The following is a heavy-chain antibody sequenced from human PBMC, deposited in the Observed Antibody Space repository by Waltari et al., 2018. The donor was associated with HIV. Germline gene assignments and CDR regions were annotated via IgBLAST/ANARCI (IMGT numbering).Heavy chain of an antibody. Sequence: QVQLVQSGAEVKKPGASVKVSCKASGYTFTSYYMNWVRQAPGQGLEWMGVVNPDGGKTSYAQKFQGRVTMTRDTSTSTVYMELSSLRSEDTAVYYCARDQGLQLEFFDYWGQGTLVTVSS. D-gene: IGHD2-2*01. CDR1: GYTFTSYY. J-gene: IGHJ4*02. CDR2: VNPDGGKT. CDR3: ARDQGLQLEFFDY. V-gene: IGHV1-46*01.